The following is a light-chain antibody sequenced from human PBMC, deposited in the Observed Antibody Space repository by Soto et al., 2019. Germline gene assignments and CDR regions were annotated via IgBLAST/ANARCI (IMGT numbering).Light chain of an antibody. CDR1: SSDVGGYNF. J-gene: IGLJ1*01. Sequence: QSVLTQPASVSGSPGQSITISCTGTSSDVGGYNFVSWYQQHPGKAPKLMIYDVTHRPSGVSNRFSGSKSGNTASLTISGLQAEDEADYYCLSYSSSTSPYVLGTGTRSPS. CDR2: DVT. CDR3: LSYSSSTSPYV. V-gene: IGLV2-14*01.